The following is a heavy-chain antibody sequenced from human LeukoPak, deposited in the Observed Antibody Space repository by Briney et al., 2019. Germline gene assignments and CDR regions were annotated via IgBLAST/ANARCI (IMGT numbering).Heavy chain of an antibody. Sequence: GASVKVSCKASGYTFTGYYMHWVRQAPGQGLEWMGRINPNSGGTNYAQKFQGRVTTTRDTSISTAYMELSRLRSDDTAVYYCARDRYSGYDGGDYWGQGTLVTVSS. CDR3: ARDRYSGYDGGDY. D-gene: IGHD5-12*01. CDR1: GYTFTGYY. J-gene: IGHJ4*02. V-gene: IGHV1-2*06. CDR2: INPNSGGT.